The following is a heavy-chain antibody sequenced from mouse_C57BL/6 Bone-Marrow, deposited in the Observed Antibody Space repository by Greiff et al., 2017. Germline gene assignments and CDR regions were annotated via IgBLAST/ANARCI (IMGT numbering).Heavy chain of an antibody. V-gene: IGHV1-76*01. CDR1: GYTFTDYY. Sequence: QVQLQQSGAELVRPGASVKLSCKASGYTFTDYYINWVKQRPGQGLEWIARIYPGSGNTYYNEKFKGKATLTAEKSSSTAYMQLSSLTSEDSAVYFCSYYGSSYVDYWGQGTTLTVSS. CDR3: SYYGSSYVDY. J-gene: IGHJ2*01. D-gene: IGHD1-1*01. CDR2: IYPGSGNT.